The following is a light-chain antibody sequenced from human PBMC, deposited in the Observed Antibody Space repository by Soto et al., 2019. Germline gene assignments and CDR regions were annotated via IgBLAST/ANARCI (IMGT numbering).Light chain of an antibody. Sequence: QSALTQPASVSGSPGQSITISCTGTSSDVGGYDYVSWYQQYPGKAPKLMIYEVIDRPAGAPRRFSGSKSGNTASLTITGLQAEDEADYYCSSYRTGGSYVFGTGTKVTVL. J-gene: IGLJ1*01. V-gene: IGLV2-14*01. CDR3: SSYRTGGSYV. CDR1: SSDVGGYDY. CDR2: EVI.